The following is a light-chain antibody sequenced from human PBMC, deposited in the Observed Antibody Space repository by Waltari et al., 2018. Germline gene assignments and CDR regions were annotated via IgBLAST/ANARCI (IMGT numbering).Light chain of an antibody. CDR1: QDISFY. CDR3: QQSFSSPRT. Sequence: DVQMTQSPSSLSASVGDRVTITCRASQDISFYLNWYQQKPGKAPNVLIYGSSFLQSGVPSRFSGGGSGTDFTLTISSLQPEDFATYFCQQSFSSPRTFGQGTRVEMK. J-gene: IGKJ1*01. CDR2: GSS. V-gene: IGKV1-39*01.